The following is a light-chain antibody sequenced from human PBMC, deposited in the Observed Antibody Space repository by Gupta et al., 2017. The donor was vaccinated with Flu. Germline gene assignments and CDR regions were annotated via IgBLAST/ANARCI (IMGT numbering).Light chain of an antibody. CDR3: QQYENWPPGYT. CDR2: GAS. Sequence: EVVMTQSPATLSVSPGDTVTLSCRASQRIRSDLVWYQQKPGQPPRLLIYGASSRAAGIPGRFSGSGSNTEFALTICSLQSEDSAVYYCQQYENWPPGYTFGQGTKLEIK. CDR1: QRIRSD. V-gene: IGKV3D-15*01. J-gene: IGKJ2*01.